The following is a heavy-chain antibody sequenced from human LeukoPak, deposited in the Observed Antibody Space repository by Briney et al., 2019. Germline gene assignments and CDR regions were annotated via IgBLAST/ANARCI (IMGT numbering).Heavy chain of an antibody. CDR3: ARSTQHIVVVPAALHGGGYYYYGMDV. CDR1: GGTFSSYA. D-gene: IGHD2-2*02. Sequence: HWASVKVSCKASGGTFSSYAISWVRQAPGQGLEWMGGIIPIFGTANYAQKFQGRVTITADESTSTAYMELSSLRSEDTAVYYCARSTQHIVVVPAALHGGGYYYYGMDVWGQGTTVTVSS. V-gene: IGHV1-69*13. J-gene: IGHJ6*02. CDR2: IIPIFGTA.